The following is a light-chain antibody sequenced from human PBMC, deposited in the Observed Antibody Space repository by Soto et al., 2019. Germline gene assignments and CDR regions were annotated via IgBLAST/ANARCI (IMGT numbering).Light chain of an antibody. Sequence: EIVLTQSPGTLSLSPGERATLSCRASQSVGSSYLAWYQQKPGQAPRLLIYGASSRATGIRESFSGSGSGTDFTLTISRLEPEDFAVYYWQHYGSSSYTFGQGTKLEIK. CDR3: QHYGSSSYT. J-gene: IGKJ2*01. CDR1: QSVGSSY. CDR2: GAS. V-gene: IGKV3-20*01.